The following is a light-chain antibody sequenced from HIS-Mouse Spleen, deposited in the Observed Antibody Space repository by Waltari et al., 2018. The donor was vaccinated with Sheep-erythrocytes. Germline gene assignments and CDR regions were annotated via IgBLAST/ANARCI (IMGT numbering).Light chain of an antibody. J-gene: IGLJ3*02. CDR3: NSRDSSGNHWV. Sequence: SSELTQDPAVSVALGQTVRITCQGDSLSSYYASWYQQKPGQAPGLVIYGKNNRPSGIPDRFSGSSSGNTASLTITGAQAGDEADYYCNSRDSSGNHWVFGGGTKLTVL. CDR1: SLSSYY. CDR2: GKN. V-gene: IGLV3-19*01.